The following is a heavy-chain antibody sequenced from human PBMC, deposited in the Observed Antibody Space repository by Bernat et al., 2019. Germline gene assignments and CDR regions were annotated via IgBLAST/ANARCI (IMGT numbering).Heavy chain of an antibody. CDR2: INHSGST. Sequence: QVQLQQWGAGLLKPSETLSLTCAVYGGSFSGYYWSWIRQPPGKGLEWIWEINHSGSTNYNPSLKSRVTISVDTSKNQFSLKLSSVTAADTAVYYCARAPLIAVAGTGNWFDPRGQGTLVTVSS. J-gene: IGHJ5*02. D-gene: IGHD6-19*01. CDR3: ARAPLIAVAGTGNWFDP. V-gene: IGHV4-34*01. CDR1: GGSFSGYY.